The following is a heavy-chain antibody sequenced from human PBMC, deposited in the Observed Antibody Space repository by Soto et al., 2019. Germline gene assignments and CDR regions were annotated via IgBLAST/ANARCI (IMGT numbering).Heavy chain of an antibody. J-gene: IGHJ4*02. Sequence: GGSLRLSCAASGFTFSSYGMHWVRQAPGKGLEYVSAISSDGSSTYYANSVKGRFTISRDNSKNTLYLQMGSLRPEDMAVYNCAARYCGRTSCFNFDYWGQGALVTVDS. CDR3: AARYCGRTSCFNFDY. CDR1: GFTFSSYG. CDR2: ISSDGSST. D-gene: IGHD2-2*01. V-gene: IGHV3-64*01.